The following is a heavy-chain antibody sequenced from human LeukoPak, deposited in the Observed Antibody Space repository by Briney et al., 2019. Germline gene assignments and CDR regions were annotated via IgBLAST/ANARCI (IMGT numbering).Heavy chain of an antibody. CDR1: GFTFSSSW. CDR3: TRTGYDMLTGSFL. CDR2: INGDGSLT. Sequence: PGGSLRLSCAASGFTFSSSWMHWVRQAPGKGLVWVSRINGDGSLTNDADSVKGRFTISRDNAKNTLYLQMNSLRAEDTAVYYCTRTGYDMLTGSFLWGQGTLVTVSS. V-gene: IGHV3-74*01. D-gene: IGHD3-9*01. J-gene: IGHJ4*02.